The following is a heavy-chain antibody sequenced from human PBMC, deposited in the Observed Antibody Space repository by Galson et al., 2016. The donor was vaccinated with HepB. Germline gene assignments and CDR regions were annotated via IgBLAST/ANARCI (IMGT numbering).Heavy chain of an antibody. CDR2: IHFSGST. D-gene: IGHD3-3*01. Sequence: ETLSLTCTVFGGSISSYYWSWIRQTPGKGLEWIGYIHFSGSTNYNPSLKSRVPISEDTSKNQFSLKLSSVTAADTAVYYCARAFWSGYLDHWGQGTLVTVSS. J-gene: IGHJ4*02. CDR1: GGSISSYY. CDR3: ARAFWSGYLDH. V-gene: IGHV4-59*01.